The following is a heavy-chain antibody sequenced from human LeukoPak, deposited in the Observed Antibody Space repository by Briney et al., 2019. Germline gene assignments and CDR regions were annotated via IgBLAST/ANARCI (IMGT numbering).Heavy chain of an antibody. CDR2: ISSSSSYI. CDR1: GFTFSSYS. J-gene: IGHJ4*02. CDR3: ARVGDYGDYGFDY. D-gene: IGHD4-17*01. V-gene: IGHV3-21*01. Sequence: GGSLRLSCAASGFTFSSYSMNWVRQAPGKGLEWVSSISSSSSYIYYADSEKGRFTISRDNAKNSLYLQMNSLRAEDTAVYYCARVGDYGDYGFDYWGQGTLVTVSS.